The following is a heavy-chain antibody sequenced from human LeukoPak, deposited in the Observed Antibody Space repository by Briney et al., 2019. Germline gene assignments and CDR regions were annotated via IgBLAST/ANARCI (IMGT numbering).Heavy chain of an antibody. J-gene: IGHJ3*02. V-gene: IGHV4-59*01. CDR1: GGSISSYY. CDR3: AREPYSDAFDI. CDR2: ISDIGSI. Sequence: SETLSLTCTVSGGSISSYYWSWIRQPPGEGLEWIAYISDIGSINYNPSLKSRVTISVDTSKNQFSLKLSSVTAADTAVYYCAREPYSDAFDIWGQGTMVTVSS. D-gene: IGHD4-11*01.